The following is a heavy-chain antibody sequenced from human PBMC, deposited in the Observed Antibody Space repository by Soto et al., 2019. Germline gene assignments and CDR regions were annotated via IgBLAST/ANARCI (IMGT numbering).Heavy chain of an antibody. CDR1: GFTFSNAW. CDR2: IKSKTDGGTT. D-gene: IGHD6-19*01. V-gene: IGHV3-15*07. J-gene: IGHJ6*02. Sequence: PGGSLRLSCAASGFTFSNAWMNWVRQAPGKGLEWVGRIKSKTDGGTTDYAAPVKGRFTISRDDSKNTLYLQMNSLKTEDTAVYYCTTDGSVSGTVEKHWLVRYYYSYGMDVWGQGTTVTVSS. CDR3: TTDGSVSGTVEKHWLVRYYYSYGMDV.